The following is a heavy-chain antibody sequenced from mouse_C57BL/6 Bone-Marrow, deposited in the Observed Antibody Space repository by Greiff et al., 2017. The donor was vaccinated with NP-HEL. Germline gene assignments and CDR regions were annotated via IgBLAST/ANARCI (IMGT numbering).Heavy chain of an antibody. V-gene: IGHV1-42*01. D-gene: IGHD1-1*01. Sequence: VQLQQSGPELVKPGASVKISCKASGYSFTGYYMNWVKQSPEKSLEWIGEINPSTGGTTYNQKFKAKATLTVDKSSSTAYMQLQSLTSEDSAVYYCARPPFGSSPAWFAYWGQGTLVTVSA. CDR1: GYSFTGYY. CDR2: INPSTGGT. CDR3: ARPPFGSSPAWFAY. J-gene: IGHJ3*01.